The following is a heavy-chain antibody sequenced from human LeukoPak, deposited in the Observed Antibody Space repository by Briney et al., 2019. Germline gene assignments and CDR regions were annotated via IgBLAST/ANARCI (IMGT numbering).Heavy chain of an antibody. CDR1: GFMFTDYY. V-gene: IGHV1-2*02. D-gene: IGHD3-16*01. Sequence: ASVKVSCKASGFMFTDYYIHWVRQAPGQGLEWMGRINIDNGDTNSAQKFQGRITMARDTSISTAYMELTWLTSDDTAVYYCAGLGSIMQERIDPWGQGTPVTVSS. J-gene: IGHJ5*02. CDR3: AGLGSIMQERIDP. CDR2: INIDNGDT.